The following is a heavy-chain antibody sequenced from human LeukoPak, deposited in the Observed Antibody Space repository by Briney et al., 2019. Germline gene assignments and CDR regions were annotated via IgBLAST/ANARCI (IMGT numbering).Heavy chain of an antibody. J-gene: IGHJ5*02. Sequence: SVKVSCKASGGTFSSYAISWGRQAPGQGLEWMGRIIPIFGTANYAQKVQGRGTINTDESTSTAYLELSSLRSEDTAVYYCARWLQFGAEGWFDPWGQGTLVTVSS. CDR3: ARWLQFGAEGWFDP. CDR2: IIPIFGTA. D-gene: IGHD5-24*01. CDR1: GGTFSSYA. V-gene: IGHV1-69*05.